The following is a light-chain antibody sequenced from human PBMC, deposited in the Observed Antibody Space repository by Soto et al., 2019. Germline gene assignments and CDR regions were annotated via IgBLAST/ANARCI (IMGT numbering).Light chain of an antibody. CDR3: QQYNSYPWT. V-gene: IGKV1D-16*01. CDR2: GAS. CDR1: QGISTW. Sequence: DIQMTQSPTSVSASVGDRVTLTCRASQGISTWLAWYQQKPGKVPKLLIYGASRLESGVPSRFSGSGSGTEFTLTITSLQPDDFATYYCQQYNSYPWTVGQGTKVDIK. J-gene: IGKJ1*01.